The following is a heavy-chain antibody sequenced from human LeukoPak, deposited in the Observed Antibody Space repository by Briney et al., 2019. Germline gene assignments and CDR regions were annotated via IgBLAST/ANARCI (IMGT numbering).Heavy chain of an antibody. CDR1: GFTFSSYA. D-gene: IGHD3-22*01. CDR2: ISGSGGST. J-gene: IGHJ4*02. CDR3: AKDSAKYYHSSGSKIDY. V-gene: IGHV3-23*01. Sequence: GGSLRLSCAASGFTFSSYAMSWVRQAPGKGLEWVSAISGSGGSTYHADSVKGRFTISRDNSKNTLYLQMNSLRAEDTAVYYCAKDSAKYYHSSGSKIDYWGQGTLVTVSS.